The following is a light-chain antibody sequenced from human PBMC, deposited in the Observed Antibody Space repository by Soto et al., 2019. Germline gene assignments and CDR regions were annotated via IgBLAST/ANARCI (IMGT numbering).Light chain of an antibody. J-gene: IGKJ1*01. CDR2: AAS. V-gene: IGKV1-27*01. CDR3: QKYTRAPWT. CDR1: QGISNY. Sequence: DIRMTQSPSSLSASVGDRVTITCRASQGISNYLAWYQQKPGKVPKLLIYAASTLQSGVPSRFSGSGSGTDFTLTSSSLQPEDVATYYCQKYTRAPWTFGQGTKVEIK.